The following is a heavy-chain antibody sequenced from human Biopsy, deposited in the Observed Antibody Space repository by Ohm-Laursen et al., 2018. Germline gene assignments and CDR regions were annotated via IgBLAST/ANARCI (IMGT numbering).Heavy chain of an antibody. CDR2: ISASGNHI. CDR1: GFSFSSYG. V-gene: IGHV3-21*01. CDR3: ARDGEAKYCKHGVCPSGF. Sequence: SLRLSCSAAGFSFSSYGMHWVRQAPGKGLEWVSSISASGNHIYYTDSVKGRFTVSRNNGKNSVYLQMNSLRVEDTAVYYCARDGEAKYCKHGVCPSGFWGQGTLVTVSS. J-gene: IGHJ4*02. D-gene: IGHD2-8*01.